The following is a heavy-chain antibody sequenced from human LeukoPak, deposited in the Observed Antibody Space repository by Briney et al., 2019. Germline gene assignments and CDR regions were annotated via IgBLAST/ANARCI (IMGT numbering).Heavy chain of an antibody. D-gene: IGHD3-16*02. CDR3: ARALDSLGGLSLPDY. CDR1: GYSFTNYA. J-gene: IGHJ4*02. CDR2: IHPSTGHP. V-gene: IGHV7-4-1*02. Sequence: ASVKVSCKASGYSFTNYAMNWVRQAPGKGLEFMGWIHPSTGHPAYAQGFSGRFVFSLDTSVTTTYLQISDLKAEDTAVYFCARALDSLGGLSLPDYWGQGTLVTVSS.